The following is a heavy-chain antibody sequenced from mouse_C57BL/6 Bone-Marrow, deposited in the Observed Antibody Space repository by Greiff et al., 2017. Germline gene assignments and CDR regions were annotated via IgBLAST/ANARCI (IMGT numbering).Heavy chain of an antibody. D-gene: IGHD4-1*01. Sequence: QVQLQQSGAELARPGASVKLSCKASGYTFTSYGISWVKQRTGQGLEWIGEIYPRSGNTYYNEKFKGKATLTADKSSSTAYMELRSLTSADSAVYFCARNWYYFVYWGQGTTLTVSS. J-gene: IGHJ2*01. CDR2: IYPRSGNT. CDR1: GYTFTSYG. CDR3: ARNWYYFVY. V-gene: IGHV1-81*01.